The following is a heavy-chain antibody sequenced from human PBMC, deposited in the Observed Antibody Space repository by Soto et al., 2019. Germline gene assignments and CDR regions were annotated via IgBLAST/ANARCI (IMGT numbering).Heavy chain of an antibody. V-gene: IGHV3-66*01. D-gene: IGHD3-16*02. Sequence: LRLSWAASGFSVSGIYVSWVRQAPGKGLEWISIIYSGGDTFYADSVKGRFLISRDISRNTVYLQMDSLTAEDTAMYFCARDYGVRYFEFWGPATLVTVSS. CDR1: GFSVSGIY. J-gene: IGHJ4*02. CDR3: ARDYGVRYFEF. CDR2: IYSGGDT.